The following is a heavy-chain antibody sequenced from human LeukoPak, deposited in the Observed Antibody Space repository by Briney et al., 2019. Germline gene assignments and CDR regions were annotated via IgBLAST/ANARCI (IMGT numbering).Heavy chain of an antibody. CDR3: AREDFWSGYSVGY. V-gene: IGHV7-4-1*02. J-gene: IGHJ4*02. CDR2: IDTNTGNP. D-gene: IGHD3-3*01. CDR1: GYTFISYA. Sequence: ASVKVSCKASGYTFISYAMNWVRQAPGQGLEWMGWIDTNTGNPTYAQGFTGRFAFSLDTSVTTVYLQISSLKAEDTAVYFCAREDFWSGYSVGYWGQGTLVTVSS.